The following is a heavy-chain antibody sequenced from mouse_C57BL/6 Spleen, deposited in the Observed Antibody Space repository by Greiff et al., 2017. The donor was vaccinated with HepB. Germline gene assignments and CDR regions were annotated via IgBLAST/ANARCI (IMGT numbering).Heavy chain of an antibody. Sequence: VQLQQSGPELVKPGASVKISCKASGYAFSSSWMNWVKQRPGKGLEWIGRIYPGDGDTNYNGKFKGKATLTADKSSSTAYMQLSSLTSEDSAVYFGARDGYYDWYFDVWGTGTTVTVSS. CDR1: GYAFSSSW. CDR2: IYPGDGDT. V-gene: IGHV1-82*01. CDR3: ARDGYYDWYFDV. J-gene: IGHJ1*03. D-gene: IGHD2-3*01.